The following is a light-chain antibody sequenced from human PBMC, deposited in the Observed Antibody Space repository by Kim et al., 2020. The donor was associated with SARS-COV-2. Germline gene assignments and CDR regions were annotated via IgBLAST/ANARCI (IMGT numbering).Light chain of an antibody. J-gene: IGKJ2*01. CDR2: WSS. CDR3: QQYHDLPYT. CDR1: QSVSNK. Sequence: VSLGQRATINRKSNQSVSNKLVWYEQKPGQPPKLLIRWSSDREPGVPDRFSGSGSGTDYTLTISSLQAEDVAVYHCQQYHDLPYTFVQGTKLEI. V-gene: IGKV4-1*01.